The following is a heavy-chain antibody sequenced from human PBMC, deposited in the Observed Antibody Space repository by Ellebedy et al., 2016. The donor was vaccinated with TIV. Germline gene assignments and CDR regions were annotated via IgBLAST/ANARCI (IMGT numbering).Heavy chain of an antibody. CDR2: ISLDRDKI. J-gene: IGHJ4*02. D-gene: IGHD3-10*01. Sequence: SLKISCAASGFTFEDSAMHSVRHRPGKGLEWVSGISLDRDKIGYAYSVKGRFTSSRDSAKKSLYLQMNSLRPEETALYYWVKDLLPGGADYWGQGTLVTVSS. CDR3: VKDLLPGGADY. V-gene: IGHV3-9*01. CDR1: GFTFEDSA.